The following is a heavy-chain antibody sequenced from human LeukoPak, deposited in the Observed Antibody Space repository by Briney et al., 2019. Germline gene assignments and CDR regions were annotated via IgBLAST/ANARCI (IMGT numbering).Heavy chain of an antibody. CDR3: AGVAEASAFDS. Sequence: GGSLRLSCAPSGFSFSTYSMNWVREAPGPRLEWVSSIGRNSRYIYYADSMRGRFTISRDNAKNSLYLQMNSLKPEDTAVYYCAGVAEASAFDSWGQGTLVTVSS. CDR2: IGRNSRYI. J-gene: IGHJ4*02. D-gene: IGHD2-21*01. CDR1: GFSFSTYS. V-gene: IGHV3-21*06.